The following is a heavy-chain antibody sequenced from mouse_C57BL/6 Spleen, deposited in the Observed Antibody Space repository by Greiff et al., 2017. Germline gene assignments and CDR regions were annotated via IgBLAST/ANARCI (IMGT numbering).Heavy chain of an antibody. Sequence: EVKLQESGPELVKPGASVKIPCKASGYTFTDYNMDWVKQSHGKSLEWIGAINPNNGGTIYTQKFKGKATLTVYKSSSTAYMELRSQTSEDTAVYYCARENGYDYVAMDYWGQGTSVTVSS. CDR1: GYTFTDYN. CDR2: INPNNGGT. J-gene: IGHJ4*01. CDR3: ARENGYDYVAMDY. D-gene: IGHD1-1*02. V-gene: IGHV1-18*01.